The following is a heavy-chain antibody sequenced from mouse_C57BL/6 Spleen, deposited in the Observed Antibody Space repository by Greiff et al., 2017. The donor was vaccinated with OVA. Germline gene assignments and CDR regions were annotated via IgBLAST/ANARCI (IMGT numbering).Heavy chain of an antibody. V-gene: IGHV1-18*01. CDR3: ARSPTVVARNYFDY. CDR1: GYTFTDYN. J-gene: IGHJ2*01. D-gene: IGHD1-1*01. CDR2: INPNNGGT. Sequence: EVQLQQSGPELVKPGASAKIPCKASGYTFTDYNMDWVKQSHGKSLEWIGDINPNNGGTIYNQKFKGKATLTVDKSSSTAYMELRSLTSEDTAVYYCARSPTVVARNYFDYWGQGTTLTVSS.